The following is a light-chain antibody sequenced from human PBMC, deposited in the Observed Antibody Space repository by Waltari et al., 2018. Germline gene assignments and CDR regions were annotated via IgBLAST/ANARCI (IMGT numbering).Light chain of an antibody. CDR1: RSNICRNT. J-gene: IGLJ2*01. Sequence: QSVLTQPPSASGTPGQRVTISCSGRRSNICRNTVKWYQQLPGTAPKLLIYSNNQRPSGVPDRFSGSKSGTSASLAISGLRSEDEADYYCATWDDSLKGPVFGGGTKLTVL. CDR3: ATWDDSLKGPV. V-gene: IGLV1-44*01. CDR2: SNN.